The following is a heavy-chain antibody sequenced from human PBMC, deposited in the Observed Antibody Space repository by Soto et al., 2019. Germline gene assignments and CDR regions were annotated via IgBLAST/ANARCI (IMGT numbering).Heavy chain of an antibody. Sequence: GASVKVSCKASGYTFTGYYMHWVRQAPGQGLEWMGWINPNSGGTNYAQKFQGWVTMTRDTSISTAYMELSRLRSDDTAVYYCARGEDTAMVTHYYYYGMDVWGQGTTVTVSS. V-gene: IGHV1-2*04. CDR3: ARGEDTAMVTHYYYYGMDV. CDR1: GYTFTGYY. CDR2: INPNSGGT. D-gene: IGHD5-18*01. J-gene: IGHJ6*02.